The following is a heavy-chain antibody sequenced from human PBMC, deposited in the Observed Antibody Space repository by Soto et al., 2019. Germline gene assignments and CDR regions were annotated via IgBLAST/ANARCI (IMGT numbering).Heavy chain of an antibody. J-gene: IGHJ4*02. V-gene: IGHV4-59*08. CDR3: ARGVLSSALDY. CDR2: IYYSGST. CDR1: GGSISSYY. Sequence: SETLSLTCTVSGGSISSYYWSWIRQPPGKGLEWIGYIYYSGSTNYNPSLKSRVTISVDTSKNQFSLKLSSVTAADTAVYYCARGVLSSALDYWGQGTLVTVSS. D-gene: IGHD3-16*02.